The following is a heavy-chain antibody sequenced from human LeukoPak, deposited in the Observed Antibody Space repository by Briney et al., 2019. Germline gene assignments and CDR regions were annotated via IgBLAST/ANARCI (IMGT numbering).Heavy chain of an antibody. D-gene: IGHD7-27*01. CDR2: IYTSGST. V-gene: IGHV4-4*07. CDR3: ARGVVRGDSGWFDP. J-gene: IGHJ5*02. Sequence: PSETLSLTCTVSGGSISSYYWSWIRQPAGKGLEWIGRIYTSGSTNYNPSLKSRVTMSVDTSKNQFSLKLSSVTAADTAVYYCARGVVRGDSGWFDPWGQGTLVTVSS. CDR1: GGSISSYY.